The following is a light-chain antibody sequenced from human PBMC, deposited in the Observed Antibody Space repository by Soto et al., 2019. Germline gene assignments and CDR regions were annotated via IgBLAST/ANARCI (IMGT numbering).Light chain of an antibody. Sequence: QSVLTQPSSASGTPGQRVTISCSGSSSNIGSNYVYWYQQLPGTAPKLLIYRNNQRPSGVPDRFSGSKSGTSASLAISGLRSEDEADYYCASWDVRLSGVVFGGGTKLTVL. CDR1: SSNIGSNY. CDR2: RNN. V-gene: IGLV1-47*01. CDR3: ASWDVRLSGVV. J-gene: IGLJ2*01.